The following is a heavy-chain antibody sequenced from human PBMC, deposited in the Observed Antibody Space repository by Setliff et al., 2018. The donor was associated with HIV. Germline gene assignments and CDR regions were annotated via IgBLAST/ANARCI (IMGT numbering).Heavy chain of an antibody. J-gene: IGHJ6*02. CDR1: GGSIRSHY. D-gene: IGHD2-2*01. CDR3: ARGQWPAPRPDVSDGYYNYGIDV. CDR2: FYYSGSP. Sequence: SETLSLTCTVSGGSIRSHYWNWIRQSPGKGLEWIAYFYYSGSPNYNPSLKSRVTMSVDTSKNQISLTLTSVTAADAAVYYCARGQWPAPRPDVSDGYYNYGIDVWGQGTTVTVS. V-gene: IGHV4-59*11.